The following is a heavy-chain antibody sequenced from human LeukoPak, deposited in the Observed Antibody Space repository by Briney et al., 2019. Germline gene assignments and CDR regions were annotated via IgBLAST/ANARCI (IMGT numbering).Heavy chain of an antibody. J-gene: IGHJ5*02. D-gene: IGHD4-11*01. CDR2: IYYFGSA. CDR1: GDSMNNTNYY. CDR3: ARQIYRNYVSSWFDP. V-gene: IGHV4-39*01. Sequence: SETLSLTCTVSGDSMNNTNYYWAWIRQPPGKGLEWIGSIYYFGSAYYKPSLWGRVTLSVDTSKNQFSLRLSSVTATDTAVYYCARQIYRNYVSSWFDPWGQGTLVTVS.